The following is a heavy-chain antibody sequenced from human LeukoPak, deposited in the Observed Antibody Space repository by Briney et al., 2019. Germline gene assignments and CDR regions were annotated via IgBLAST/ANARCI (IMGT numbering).Heavy chain of an antibody. CDR3: AKRGVVIRVILVGFHKEAYYFDS. CDR1: GITLSNYG. CDR2: LSASGGGT. V-gene: IGHV3-23*01. J-gene: IGHJ4*02. Sequence: GGSLRLSCAVSGITLSNYGTAWVRQAPGKGLEWVASLSASGGGTSYADSVRGRFTISRDNAKNTLYLQMNSLRAEDTAVYFCAKRGVVIRVILVGFHKEAYYFDSWGQGVLVTVSS. D-gene: IGHD3-22*01.